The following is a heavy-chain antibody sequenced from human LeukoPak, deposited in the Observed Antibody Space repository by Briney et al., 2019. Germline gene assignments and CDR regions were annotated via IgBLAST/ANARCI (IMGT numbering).Heavy chain of an antibody. J-gene: IGHJ4*02. V-gene: IGHV1-69*10. Sequence: ASVRVSCKASGGTFSSYAISWVRQAPGQGREWMGRIIAIVGIANYAQKFQRRVTITADKSTSTAYMELSSLRSEDTAVYYCARDPYYYDSSGYSGYFDYWGQGTLVTVSS. CDR1: GGTFSSYA. CDR2: IIAIVGIA. D-gene: IGHD3-22*01. CDR3: ARDPYYYDSSGYSGYFDY.